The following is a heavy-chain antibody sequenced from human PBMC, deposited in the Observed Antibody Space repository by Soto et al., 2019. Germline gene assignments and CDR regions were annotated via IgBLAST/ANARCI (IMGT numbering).Heavy chain of an antibody. CDR2: SKSKTDGVTT. CDR1: GFTFSNAC. J-gene: IGHJ4*02. V-gene: IGHV3-15*01. CDR3: TQDTRWELPLDD. Sequence: GSLGRSSAASGFTFSNACMGWVRQAAGKGLEWVGRSKSKTDGVTTDYAAPVKGRFAISRDDSQNTLYLQMNSLKTEDTAVYYCTQDTRWELPLDDWGQGTLVTVSS. D-gene: IGHD1-26*01.